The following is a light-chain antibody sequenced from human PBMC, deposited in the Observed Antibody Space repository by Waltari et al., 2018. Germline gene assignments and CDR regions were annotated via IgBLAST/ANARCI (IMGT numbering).Light chain of an antibody. CDR3: QQYCTIPIT. CDR2: WAS. CDR1: QSVLYSSNSKDY. V-gene: IGKV4-1*01. J-gene: IGKJ5*01. Sequence: DIVMTQSPDSLAVSLGESATITCQSSQSVLYSSNSKDYLAWYQQKPGQPPKLLIYWASTRESGVPDRFSGSGSGTDFTLTISSLQAEDVAVYYCQQYCTIPITFGQGTRLEIK.